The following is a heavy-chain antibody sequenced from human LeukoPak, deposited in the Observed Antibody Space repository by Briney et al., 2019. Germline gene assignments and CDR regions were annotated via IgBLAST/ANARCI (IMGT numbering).Heavy chain of an antibody. J-gene: IGHJ4*02. CDR1: GFTVSSNY. CDR2: ISSSSSYI. D-gene: IGHD1-7*01. Sequence: GGSLRLSCAASGFTVSSNYMSWVRQAPGKGLEWVSSISSSSSYIYYADSVKGRFTISRDNAKNPLYLQMNSLRAEDTAVYYCARDWDYPYFDYWGQGTLVTVSS. CDR3: ARDWDYPYFDY. V-gene: IGHV3-21*01.